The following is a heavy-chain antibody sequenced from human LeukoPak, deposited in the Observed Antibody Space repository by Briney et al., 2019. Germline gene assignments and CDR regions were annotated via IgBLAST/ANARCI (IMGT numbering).Heavy chain of an antibody. CDR2: IKYDGSTS. J-gene: IGHJ4*02. CDR3: ARAVDTAMVSPPDY. Sequence: PGGSLRLSCEASGFTFTTYWIHWVRQGPGKGLVWVSRIKYDGSTSNYADSVKGRFTISRDNAKNSLYLQMNSLRAEDTAVYYCARAVDTAMVSPPDYWGQGTLVTVSS. V-gene: IGHV3-74*01. D-gene: IGHD5-18*01. CDR1: GFTFTTYW.